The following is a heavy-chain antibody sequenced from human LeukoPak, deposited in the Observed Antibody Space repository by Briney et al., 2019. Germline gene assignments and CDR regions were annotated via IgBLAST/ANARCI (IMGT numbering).Heavy chain of an antibody. D-gene: IGHD4-17*01. Sequence: GGSLRFSCAATGFTFSSYWMHWVRQAPGKGLVWVSRINSDGRSTSYADSVKGRFTISRDNAKNTLYLQMNSLRAEDTAVYYCARATVTSSEDYWGQGTLVTVSA. CDR2: INSDGRST. V-gene: IGHV3-74*01. CDR3: ARATVTSSEDY. CDR1: GFTFSSYW. J-gene: IGHJ4*02.